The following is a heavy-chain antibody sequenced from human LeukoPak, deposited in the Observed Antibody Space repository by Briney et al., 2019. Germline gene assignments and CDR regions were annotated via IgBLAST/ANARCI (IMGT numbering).Heavy chain of an antibody. J-gene: IGHJ4*02. Sequence: GGSLRLSCAASGFTFSSYAMHGVRQAPGKGLEWVAVISYDGSNKYYADSVKGRLTISRDNSKNTLYLQMNSLRAEDTAVYYCARADSGSYHYFDYWGQGTLVTVSS. D-gene: IGHD1-26*01. V-gene: IGHV3-30-3*01. CDR3: ARADSGSYHYFDY. CDR1: GFTFSSYA. CDR2: ISYDGSNK.